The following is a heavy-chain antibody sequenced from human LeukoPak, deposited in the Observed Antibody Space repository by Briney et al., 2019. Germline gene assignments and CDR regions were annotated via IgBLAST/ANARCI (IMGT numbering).Heavy chain of an antibody. CDR3: VRGLY. V-gene: IGHV1-2*06. Sequence: GASVKVSCKASGYTFTGYYMHWVRQAPGQGLEWMGRINPHTGGTNYAQKVQDRVTLTRDTSINTAYMELSGLTFEDTALYYCVRGLYWGQGTLVTVSA. J-gene: IGHJ4*02. CDR2: INPHTGGT. CDR1: GYTFTGYY.